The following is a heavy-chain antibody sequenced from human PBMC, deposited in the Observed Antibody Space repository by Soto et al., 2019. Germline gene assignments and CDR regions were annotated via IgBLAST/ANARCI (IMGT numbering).Heavy chain of an antibody. Sequence: GESLKISCKGSGYSFTSYLICWVRQMPGKGLEWMGIIYPGDSDTRYSPSFQGQVTISADKSISTAYLQWSSLKASDTAMYYCASHHKPTPYYGSGSYYDYWGERTLVTVCS. J-gene: IGHJ4*02. CDR1: GYSFTSYL. V-gene: IGHV5-51*01. CDR2: IYPGDSDT. D-gene: IGHD3-10*01. CDR3: ASHHKPTPYYGSGSYYDY.